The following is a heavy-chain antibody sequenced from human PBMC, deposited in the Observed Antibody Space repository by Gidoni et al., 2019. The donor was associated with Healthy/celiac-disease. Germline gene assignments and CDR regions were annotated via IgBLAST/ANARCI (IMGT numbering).Heavy chain of an antibody. D-gene: IGHD2-15*01. V-gene: IGHV3-9*01. J-gene: IGHJ4*02. CDR1: GFTFDDYA. CDR2: ISWNSGSI. Sequence: EVQLVESGGGLVQPGRSLRLSCAASGFTFDDYAMHWVRQAPGKGLEWVSGISWNSGSIGYADSVKGRFTISRDNAKNSLYLQMNSLRAEDTALYYCAKDRGYCSGGSCYPMDYWGQGTLVTVSS. CDR3: AKDRGYCSGGSCYPMDY.